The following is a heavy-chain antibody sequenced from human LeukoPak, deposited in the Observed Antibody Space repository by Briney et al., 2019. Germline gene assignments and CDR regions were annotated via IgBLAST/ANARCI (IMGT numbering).Heavy chain of an antibody. CDR1: GFTFSSYA. CDR2: ISGSGGST. Sequence: GGSLRLSCAASGFTFSSYAMSWVRQAPGKGLEWVSAISGSGGSTYYADSVKGRFTISRDNSKNTLYLQMSSLRAEDTAVYYCAKGLRYCSSTSCYYFDYWGQGTLVTVSS. V-gene: IGHV3-23*01. D-gene: IGHD2-2*01. CDR3: AKGLRYCSSTSCYYFDY. J-gene: IGHJ4*02.